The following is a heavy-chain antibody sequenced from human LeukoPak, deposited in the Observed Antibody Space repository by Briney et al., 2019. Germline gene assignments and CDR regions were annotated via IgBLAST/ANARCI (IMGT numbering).Heavy chain of an antibody. CDR2: ISAYNGNT. CDR3: ARDSSSSGGGDFDY. V-gene: IGHV1-18*01. D-gene: IGHD6-6*01. CDR1: GYTFTSYG. J-gene: IGHJ4*02. Sequence: GASVKVSCKASGYTFTSYGISWVRQAPGQGLEWMGWISAYNGNTNYAQKLQGRVTMTTDASTSTAYMELRSLRSDDAAVYYCARDSSSSGGGDFDYWGQGTLVTVSS.